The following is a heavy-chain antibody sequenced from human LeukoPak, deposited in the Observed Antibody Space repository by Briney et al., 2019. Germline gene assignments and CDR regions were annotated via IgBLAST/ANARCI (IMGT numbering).Heavy chain of an antibody. V-gene: IGHV1-46*01. CDR3: ARVGGYYPSHWYFDL. D-gene: IGHD3-22*01. Sequence: ASVKVSCKASGYTFTSYYMHWVRQAPGQGLEWMGIINPSGGSTSYAQKFQGRVTMTTDTSTSTAYMELRSLRSDDTAVYYCARVGGYYPSHWYFDLWGRGTLVTVSS. CDR2: INPSGGST. CDR1: GYTFTSYY. J-gene: IGHJ2*01.